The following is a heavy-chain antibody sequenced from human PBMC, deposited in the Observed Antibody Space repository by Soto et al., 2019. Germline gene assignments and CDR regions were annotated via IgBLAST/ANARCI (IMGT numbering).Heavy chain of an antibody. CDR2: ISSTSSYI. V-gene: IGHV3-21*01. CDR3: ARSFYYFYMDV. Sequence: EVQLVESGGGLVKPGGSLRLSCAASGFTFSNYSMNWVRQAPGKGLEWVSSISSTSSYIDYADSLKGRFTISRDNAKNSLYLQMNSLRAEDTAVYYCARSFYYFYMDVLGKGTTVTVSS. J-gene: IGHJ6*03. CDR1: GFTFSNYS.